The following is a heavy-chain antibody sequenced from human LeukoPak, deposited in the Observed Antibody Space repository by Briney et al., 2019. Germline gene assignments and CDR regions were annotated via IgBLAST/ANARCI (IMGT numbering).Heavy chain of an antibody. CDR1: GFTFSSYA. Sequence: GGSLRLSCAASGFTFSSYAMHWVRQAPGKGLEWVAVISYDGSNKYYADSVKGRFTISRDNSKNTLYLQMNSLRAEDTAVYYCAREGTVTTRYYFDYWGQGTLVTVSS. D-gene: IGHD4-17*01. J-gene: IGHJ4*02. CDR2: ISYDGSNK. V-gene: IGHV3-30*04. CDR3: AREGTVTTRYYFDY.